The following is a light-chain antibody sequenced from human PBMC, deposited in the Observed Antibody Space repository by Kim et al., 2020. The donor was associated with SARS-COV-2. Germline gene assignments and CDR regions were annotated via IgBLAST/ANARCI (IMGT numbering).Light chain of an antibody. CDR2: GTS. CDR1: QSVSRSY. CDR3: QQSHTAPLLT. Sequence: EIVLTQSPGPLSVSPGEGATLSCRATQSVSRSYLAWYQRKPGQAPSLLLYGTSNRATGVPDRFSGSGSGTDFTLTISRLQPEDFATYYCQQSHTAPLLTFGGGTKLEI. J-gene: IGKJ4*01. V-gene: IGKV3-20*01.